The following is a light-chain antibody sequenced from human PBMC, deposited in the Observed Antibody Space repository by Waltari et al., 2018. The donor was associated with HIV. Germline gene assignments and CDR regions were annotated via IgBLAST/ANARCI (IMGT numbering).Light chain of an antibody. J-gene: IGLJ3*02. Sequence: SSELTQDPAVSVALGQTVTITCQGDSLRNYYASWHQQKPGQAPILVIYDKNTRPSGIPDLFSGSTSGNTASLTITGSQAEDEADYYCASRDNNGKRVLFGGGTKVTVL. CDR1: SLRNYY. V-gene: IGLV3-19*01. CDR3: ASRDNNGKRVL. CDR2: DKN.